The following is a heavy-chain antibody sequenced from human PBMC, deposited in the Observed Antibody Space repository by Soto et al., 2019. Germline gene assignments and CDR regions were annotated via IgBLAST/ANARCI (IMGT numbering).Heavy chain of an antibody. Sequence: VKGSCSASGGTFSSYAISWVRQAPRQGVVWMGGTIPIFGTANYAQKFQGRVTITADESTSTSYMELSSLRSEDTAVYYWARAGGKRWPLDSSGYYFPNWFDPWGQGTLVTVSS. CDR2: TIPIFGTA. CDR3: ARAGGKRWPLDSSGYYFPNWFDP. J-gene: IGHJ5*02. D-gene: IGHD3-22*01. V-gene: IGHV1-69*01. CDR1: GGTFSSYA.